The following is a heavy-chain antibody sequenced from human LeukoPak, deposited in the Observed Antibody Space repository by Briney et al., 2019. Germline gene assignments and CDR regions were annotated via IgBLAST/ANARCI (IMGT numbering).Heavy chain of an antibody. CDR1: GGSITSGDYY. CDR3: ARGGGILTAYSFDY. D-gene: IGHD3-9*01. Sequence: SQTLSLTCTVSGGSITSGDYYWRWIRQPPGKGLEWIGYIYYSGSTHYNPSLKSRVTISVDTSKTRFSLNLSSVTAADTAVYYCARGGGILTAYSFDYWGQGTLVTVSS. J-gene: IGHJ4*02. CDR2: IYYSGST. V-gene: IGHV4-30-4*01.